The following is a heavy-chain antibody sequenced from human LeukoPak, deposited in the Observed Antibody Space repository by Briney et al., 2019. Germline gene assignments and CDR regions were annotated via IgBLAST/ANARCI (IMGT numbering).Heavy chain of an antibody. Sequence: GASVKVSCKASGYTFTGYYMHWVRQAPGQGLEWMGWINPNSGGTNYAQKFQGRVTMTRDTSTSTAYMELSRLRSDDTAVYYCVRDPGSGYSFLYYFDYWGQGTLVTVSS. CDR1: GYTFTGYY. J-gene: IGHJ4*02. CDR2: INPNSGGT. V-gene: IGHV1-2*02. D-gene: IGHD5-18*01. CDR3: VRDPGSGYSFLYYFDY.